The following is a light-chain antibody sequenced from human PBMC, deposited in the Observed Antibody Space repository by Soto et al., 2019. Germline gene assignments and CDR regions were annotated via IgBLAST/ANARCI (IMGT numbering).Light chain of an antibody. CDR3: LLSYNGPYV. V-gene: IGLV7-46*01. CDR1: TGAVTNGHY. CDR2: DTT. Sequence: QAVLTQDPSLTVSPGGTVTLTCGSSTGAVTNGHYPYWFQQKPGQAPRTLIYDTTNRHSWTPARFSGSLLGGKAALTLSGEQPEDEAEYYCLLSYNGPYVFGTGNKVTVL. J-gene: IGLJ1*01.